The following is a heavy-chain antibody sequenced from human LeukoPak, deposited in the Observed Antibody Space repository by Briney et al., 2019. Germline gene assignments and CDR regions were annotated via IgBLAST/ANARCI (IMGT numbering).Heavy chain of an antibody. V-gene: IGHV3-7*01. D-gene: IGHD3-22*01. CDR2: IKQDGSEK. J-gene: IGHJ6*03. CDR3: ARDSEDYYDSSGYYNLDYYYMDV. Sequence: GGSLRLSCAASGFSLSSYWMTWVRQAPGKGLEWVANIKQDGSEKNYVDSVKGRFTISRDNAKNSLYLQMNSLRAEDTAVYYCARDSEDYYDSSGYYNLDYYYMDVWGKGTTVTVSS. CDR1: GFSLSSYW.